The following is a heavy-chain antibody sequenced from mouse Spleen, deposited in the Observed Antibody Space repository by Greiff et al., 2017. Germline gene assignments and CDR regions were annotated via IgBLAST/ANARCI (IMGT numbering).Heavy chain of an antibody. CDR3: TRVNWDGAWFAY. D-gene: IGHD4-1*01. CDR1: GFTFSSCA. CDR2: ISSGGDYI. Sequence: EVKVVESGEGLVKPGGSLKLSCAASGFTFSSCAMSWVRQTPEKRLEWVAYISSGGDYIYYADTVKGRFTISRDNARNTLYLQMSSLKSEDTAMYYCTRVNWDGAWFAYWGQGTLVTVSA. V-gene: IGHV5-9-1*02. J-gene: IGHJ3*01.